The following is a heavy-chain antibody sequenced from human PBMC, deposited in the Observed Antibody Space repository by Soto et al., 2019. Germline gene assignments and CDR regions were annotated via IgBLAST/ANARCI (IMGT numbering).Heavy chain of an antibody. CDR2: INHSGST. Sequence: SETLSLTCAVYGGSFSGYYWSWIRQPPGKGLEWIGEINHSGSTNYNPSLKSRVTISVDTSKNQFSLKLSSVTAADTAVYYCARGPYYDILTGPRPADYWGQGTLVTVSS. V-gene: IGHV4-34*01. CDR1: GGSFSGYY. CDR3: ARGPYYDILTGPRPADY. J-gene: IGHJ4*02. D-gene: IGHD3-9*01.